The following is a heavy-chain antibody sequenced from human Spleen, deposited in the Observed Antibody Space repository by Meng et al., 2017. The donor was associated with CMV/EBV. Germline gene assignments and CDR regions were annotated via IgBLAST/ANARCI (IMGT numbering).Heavy chain of an antibody. CDR2: ISNSGGGT. D-gene: IGHD5-18*01. J-gene: IGHJ4*02. CDR1: GSTFSTYA. Sequence: GESLKISCAASGSTFSTYAMNWVRQAPGKGLEWVSGISNSGGGTYYADSVKGRFTISRDNSKNILYLQMDSLRAEDTAVYYCAKDPGLQLWDDYWGQGTLVTVSS. CDR3: AKDPGLQLWDDY. V-gene: IGHV3-23*01.